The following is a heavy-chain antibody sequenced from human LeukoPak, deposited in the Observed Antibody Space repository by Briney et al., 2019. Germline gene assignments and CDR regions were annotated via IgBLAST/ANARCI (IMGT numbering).Heavy chain of an antibody. Sequence: SETLSLTCTVSGVSISSYYWSWLRQPPGKGLEWIGYIYTSGSTNYNPSLKSRVTISVDTSKNQFSLKLSSVTAADTAVYYCARHIKYRSAFDIWGQGTMVTVSS. CDR3: ARHIKYRSAFDI. D-gene: IGHD6-6*01. CDR2: IYTSGST. V-gene: IGHV4-4*09. CDR1: GVSISSYY. J-gene: IGHJ3*02.